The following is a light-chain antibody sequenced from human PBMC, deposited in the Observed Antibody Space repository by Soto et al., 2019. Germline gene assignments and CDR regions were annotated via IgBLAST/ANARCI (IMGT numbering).Light chain of an antibody. CDR2: GAS. V-gene: IGKV3-20*01. Sequence: DIVMTQSPGTLSLSPGERATLSCRASQSISSNYLAWYQQKPGQSPRLLIYGASSRATGIPDRFSGRGSGTDFTLTISRLEPEDFAVYFYQQYGTSPRTFGQGTKVEIK. CDR1: QSISSNY. J-gene: IGKJ1*01. CDR3: QQYGTSPRT.